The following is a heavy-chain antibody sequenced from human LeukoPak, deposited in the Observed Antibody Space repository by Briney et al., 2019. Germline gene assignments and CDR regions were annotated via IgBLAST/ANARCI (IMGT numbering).Heavy chain of an antibody. CDR3: EICSGGSCWL. CDR2: ISACNGNT. CDR1: GYTFTSYG. Sequence: ASVKVSCKASGYTFTSYGISWVRQAPGQGLEWMGWISACNGNTNCAQKLQGRVTMTTDTSTSTAYMELRSLRSDDTAVYYCEICSGGSCWLWGQGTLVTVSS. D-gene: IGHD2-15*01. J-gene: IGHJ4*02. V-gene: IGHV1-18*01.